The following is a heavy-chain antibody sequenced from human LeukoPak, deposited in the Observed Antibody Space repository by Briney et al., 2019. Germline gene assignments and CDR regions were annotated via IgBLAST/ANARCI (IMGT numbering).Heavy chain of an antibody. CDR2: INPNSGGT. D-gene: IGHD3-3*01. V-gene: IGHV1-2*02. Sequence: ALVKVSCKASGYTFTSYYMHWVRQAPGQGLEWMGWINPNSGGTNYAQKFQGRVTMTRDTSISTAYMELSRLRSDDTAVYYCARDYDFWSGPPPRDGVDWGQGTLVTVSS. J-gene: IGHJ4*02. CDR1: GYTFTSYY. CDR3: ARDYDFWSGPPPRDGVD.